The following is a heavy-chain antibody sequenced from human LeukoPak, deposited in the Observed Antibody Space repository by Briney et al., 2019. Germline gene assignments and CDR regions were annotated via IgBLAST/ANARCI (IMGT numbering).Heavy chain of an antibody. J-gene: IGHJ5*02. CDR2: IYYSGST. D-gene: IGHD1-26*01. Sequence: SETLSLTCTVSGGSISSYYWSWIRQPPGKGLEWIGYIYYSGSTNYNPSLKGRVTISVDTSKNQFSLKLSSVTAADTAVYYCAREKYSGSYYHNNWFDPWGQGTLVTVSS. CDR1: GGSISSYY. CDR3: AREKYSGSYYHNNWFDP. V-gene: IGHV4-59*01.